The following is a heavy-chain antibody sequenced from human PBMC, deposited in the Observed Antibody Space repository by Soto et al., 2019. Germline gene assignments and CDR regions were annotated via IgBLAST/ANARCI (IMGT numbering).Heavy chain of an antibody. CDR3: AKGLAAQIFSSSPGYNWFDP. CDR2: ISGSGGST. CDR1: GFTFSSYA. J-gene: IGHJ5*02. D-gene: IGHD6-13*01. V-gene: IGHV3-23*01. Sequence: PGGSLRLSCAASGFTFSSYAMSWVRQAPGKGLEWVSAISGSGGSTYYADSVKGRFTISRDNSKNTLYLQMNSLRAEDTAVYYCAKGLAAQIFSSSPGYNWFDPWGQGTLVTVSS.